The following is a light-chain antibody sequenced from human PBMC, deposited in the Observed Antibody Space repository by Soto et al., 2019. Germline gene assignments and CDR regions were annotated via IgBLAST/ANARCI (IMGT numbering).Light chain of an antibody. J-gene: IGLJ3*02. Sequence: QLVLTQSSSASASLGSSVKLTCTLSSGHSSYIIAWHQQQPGKAPRYLMKLEGSGSYNKGSGVPDRFSGSSSGADRYLTISILQFVDVADSHCETWDSNTRVFGGGTKLTVL. CDR3: ETWDSNTRV. CDR1: SGHSSYI. V-gene: IGLV4-60*02. CDR2: LEGSGSY.